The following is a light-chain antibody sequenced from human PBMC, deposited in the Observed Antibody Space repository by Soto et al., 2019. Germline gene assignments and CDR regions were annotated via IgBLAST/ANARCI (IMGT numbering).Light chain of an antibody. CDR2: WTS. J-gene: IGKJ5*01. Sequence: DIVMTQSPDSLAVSLGERVTIMCKSDQSIFHTSDRMNRLAWYQQKPGQPLRLLIYWTSIRASGVPDRFIGSGSGTDFALTINSLQAEDVAVYYWQQYWSEPTFGQGTRLEIK. CDR3: QQYWSEPT. V-gene: IGKV4-1*01. CDR1: QSIFHTSDRMNR.